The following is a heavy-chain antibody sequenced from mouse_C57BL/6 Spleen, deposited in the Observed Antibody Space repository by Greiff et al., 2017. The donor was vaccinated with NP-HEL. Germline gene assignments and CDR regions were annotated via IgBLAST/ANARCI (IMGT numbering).Heavy chain of an antibody. CDR3: ARDSVNYYGSSFDY. J-gene: IGHJ2*01. D-gene: IGHD1-1*01. Sequence: QVHVKQPGAELVKPGASVKMSCKASGYTFTSYWITWVKQRPGQGLEWIGDIYPGSGSTNYNEKFKSKATLTVDTSSSTAYMQLSSLTSEDSAVYYCARDSVNYYGSSFDYWGQGTTLTVSS. V-gene: IGHV1-55*01. CDR2: IYPGSGST. CDR1: GYTFTSYW.